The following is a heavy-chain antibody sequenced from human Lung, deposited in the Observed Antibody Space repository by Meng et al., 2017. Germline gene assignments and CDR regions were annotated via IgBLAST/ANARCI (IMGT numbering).Heavy chain of an antibody. CDR1: GGIFSNYV. CDR2: INAVFGTT. V-gene: IGHV1-69*05. D-gene: IGHD2-2*01. Sequence: QVQLVQPGAGGMKPGSSVKVSCKALGGIFSNYVIGWVRQAPGQGLEWMGGINAVFGTTNYAQKFQGRVTITTDESTSTVYMELTRLTSEDTAVYFCARKAGNCISTTCYSLDYWGQGTLVTVSS. J-gene: IGHJ4*02. CDR3: ARKAGNCISTTCYSLDY.